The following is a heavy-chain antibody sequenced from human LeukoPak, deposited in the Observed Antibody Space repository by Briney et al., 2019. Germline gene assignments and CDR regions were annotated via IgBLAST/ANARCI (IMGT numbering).Heavy chain of an antibody. Sequence: GGSLRLSCAASGFSVSNNHVTWVRQAPGKGLEWVSVISNSGTTYYADSVKGRFTISRDNSKNTLYLQMNSLRAEDTAVYYCAKVGVVIAFNFDYWGQGTLVTVSS. V-gene: IGHV3-53*01. J-gene: IGHJ4*02. CDR3: AKVGVVIAFNFDY. CDR2: ISNSGTT. D-gene: IGHD3-3*01. CDR1: GFSVSNNH.